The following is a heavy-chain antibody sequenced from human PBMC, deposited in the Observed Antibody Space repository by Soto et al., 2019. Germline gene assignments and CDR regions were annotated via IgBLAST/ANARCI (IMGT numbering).Heavy chain of an antibody. CDR3: ARAALYYDYVWGSYRSSPLYFDY. J-gene: IGHJ4*02. Sequence: QVQLVQSGAEVKKPGSSVKVSCKASGGTFSSYAISCVRQAPGQGLEWMGGIIPIFGTANYAQKFQGRVTITTDESTSTAYMELSSLRSEDTAVYYCARAALYYDYVWGSYRSSPLYFDYWGQGTLVTVSS. V-gene: IGHV1-69*01. D-gene: IGHD3-16*02. CDR2: IIPIFGTA. CDR1: GGTFSSYA.